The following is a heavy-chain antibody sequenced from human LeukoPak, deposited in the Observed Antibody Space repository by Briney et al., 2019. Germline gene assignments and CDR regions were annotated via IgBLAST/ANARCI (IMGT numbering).Heavy chain of an antibody. Sequence: SETLSLTCAVYGGSFSGYYWSWIRQPPGKGLEWIGEINHSGSTNYNPSLKSRVTISVDTSKNQFSLKLSSVTAADTVVYYCARGHSSSSSFGYWGQGTLVTVSS. J-gene: IGHJ4*02. D-gene: IGHD6-6*01. V-gene: IGHV4-34*01. CDR2: INHSGST. CDR3: ARGHSSSSSFGY. CDR1: GGSFSGYY.